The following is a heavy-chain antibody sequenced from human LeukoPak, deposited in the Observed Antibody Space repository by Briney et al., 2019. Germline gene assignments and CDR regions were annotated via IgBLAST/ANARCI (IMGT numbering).Heavy chain of an antibody. Sequence: PSETLSLTCTVSGGSISSYYWSWIRQPPGKGLEWIGYIYYSGSTNYNPSLKSRVTISVDTSKNQFSLKLSSVTAADTAVYYCARGSGSSWPYYYGMDVWGQGTTVTVSS. CDR3: ARGSGSSWPYYYGMDV. V-gene: IGHV4-59*01. CDR2: IYYSGST. J-gene: IGHJ6*02. D-gene: IGHD6-13*01. CDR1: GGSISSYY.